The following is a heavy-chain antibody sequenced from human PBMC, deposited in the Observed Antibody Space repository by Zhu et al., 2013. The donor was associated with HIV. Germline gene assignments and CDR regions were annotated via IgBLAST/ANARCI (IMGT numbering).Heavy chain of an antibody. V-gene: IGHV1-18*01. Sequence: QVKLVQSGGEVKKPGASVKVSCKTSGYTFTTYTIAWVRQAPGQGLEWMGWISGDNVNTKYAQKIQGRVTITTDTSTSTAYMELRSLTSDDTAMYYCAREHSTSSFDYWGQGTLVTVSS. CDR1: GYTFTTYT. D-gene: IGHD6-6*01. CDR2: ISGDNVNT. J-gene: IGHJ4*02. CDR3: AREHSTSSFDY.